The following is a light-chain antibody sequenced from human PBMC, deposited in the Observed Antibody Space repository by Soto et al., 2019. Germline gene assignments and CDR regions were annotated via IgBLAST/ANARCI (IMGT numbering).Light chain of an antibody. CDR3: QAYDSSLRGVV. Sequence: QSVLTQPPSVSGAPGQRVTISCTGSNSNIGANYDIHWHQQLPGTAPKLLIYGNNNRPSGVPDRFSGSKSGTSASLAITGLLAEDEGIYFCQAYDSSLRGVVFGRGTKLTFL. CDR2: GNN. J-gene: IGLJ2*01. CDR1: NSNIGANYD. V-gene: IGLV1-40*01.